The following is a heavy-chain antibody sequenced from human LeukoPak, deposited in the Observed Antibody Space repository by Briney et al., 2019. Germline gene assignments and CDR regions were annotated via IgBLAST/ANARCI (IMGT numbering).Heavy chain of an antibody. CDR3: ASGGPYYYGSGSYPH. Sequence: PSQTLSLTCTVSGDSVSSGSSYWSWLRQPPGKGLEWIGYIYYRGSTNYNPSLKSRVTISVDTSKNQFSLKLSSVTAADTAVNYCASGGPYYYGSGSYPHWGQGTLVTVSS. CDR1: GDSVSSGSSY. D-gene: IGHD3-10*01. V-gene: IGHV4-61*01. J-gene: IGHJ4*02. CDR2: IYYRGST.